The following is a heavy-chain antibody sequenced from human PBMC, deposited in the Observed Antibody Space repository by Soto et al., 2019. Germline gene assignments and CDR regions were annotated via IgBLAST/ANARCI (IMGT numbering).Heavy chain of an antibody. Sequence: ASVKVSCKASGYTFTSYAMHWVRQAPGQRLEWMGWINAGNGNTKYAQKLQGRVTMTTDTSTSTAYMELRSLRSDDTAVYYCARVGLGTSDDYWGQGSLVTVSS. CDR2: INAGNGNT. J-gene: IGHJ4*02. CDR1: GYTFTSYA. CDR3: ARVGLGTSDDY. D-gene: IGHD2-2*01. V-gene: IGHV1-3*01.